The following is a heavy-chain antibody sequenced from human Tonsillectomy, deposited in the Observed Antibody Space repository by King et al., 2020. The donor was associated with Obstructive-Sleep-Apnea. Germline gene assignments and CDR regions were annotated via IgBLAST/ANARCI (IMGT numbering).Heavy chain of an antibody. D-gene: IGHD6-13*01. CDR3: ARESAAVRFDY. CDR1: GFTFISVG. CDR2: IVYDGINK. V-gene: IGHV3-33*01. J-gene: IGHJ4*02. Sequence: VQRVEAGGGVFQPGRSLKRSCAALGFTFISVGLHWVRQAPGNGLEWVGVIVYDGINKNYADSVRGRFTISRDNSKNTLYLQMNSLRAEDTAVYYCARESAAVRFDYWGQGTLVTVSS.